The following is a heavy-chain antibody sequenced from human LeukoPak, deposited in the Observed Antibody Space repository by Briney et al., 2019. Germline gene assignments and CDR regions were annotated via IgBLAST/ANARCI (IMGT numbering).Heavy chain of an antibody. CDR1: GFIFNIYA. CDR3: AKGVAAAGLFDY. J-gene: IGHJ4*02. D-gene: IGHD6-13*01. V-gene: IGHV3-23*01. Sequence: GGSLRLSCASSGFIFNIYAMSWVRQAPGKGLEWVSAISGSGGSTYYADSAKGRFTVSRDNSKNTLYLQMNSLRVEDTAVYYCAKGVAAAGLFDYWGQGTLVTVSS. CDR2: ISGSGGST.